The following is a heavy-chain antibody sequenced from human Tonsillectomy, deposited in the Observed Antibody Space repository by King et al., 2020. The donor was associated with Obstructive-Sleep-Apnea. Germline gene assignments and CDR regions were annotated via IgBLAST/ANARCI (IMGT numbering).Heavy chain of an antibody. CDR2: VWFDGSRK. V-gene: IGHV3-33*01. D-gene: IGHD3-10*01. J-gene: IGHJ6*02. CDR1: GFTFSRYV. CDR3: VRGGDFNGPRTVFTRARGTIYGMDV. Sequence: VQLVESGGGVVQPGRSLRLSCAASGFTFSRYVMNWVRQAPGKGLEWVAVVWFDGSRKYYADSVGGRFSISRDNSKNTLFVQMNSLRTEDTATYYCVRGGDFNGPRTVFTRARGTIYGMDVWGHGTTVTVSS.